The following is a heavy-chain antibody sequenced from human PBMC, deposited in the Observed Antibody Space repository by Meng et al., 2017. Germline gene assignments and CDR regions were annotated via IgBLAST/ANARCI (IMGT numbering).Heavy chain of an antibody. CDR3: ARGSMFGATVTKIDY. CDR2: TNHSGST. Sequence: QGQQQQWGAGLLKPSETLSPTCAVYGGSFSGYYWSWIRQPPGKGLEWIGETNHSGSTNYNPSLKSRVTISVDTSKNQFSLKLSSVTAADTAVYYCARGSMFGATVTKIDYWGQGTLVTVSS. V-gene: IGHV4-34*01. D-gene: IGHD4-17*01. CDR1: GGSFSGYY. J-gene: IGHJ4*02.